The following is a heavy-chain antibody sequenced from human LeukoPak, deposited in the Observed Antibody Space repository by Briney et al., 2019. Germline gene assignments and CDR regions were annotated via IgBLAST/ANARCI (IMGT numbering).Heavy chain of an antibody. Sequence: PGGSLRLSCVASGFSVSSYGMSWVRQAPGKAPEWVSLLYSNGGTYYADSVKGRFIISRDNSKNTQYLQVNNLRVEDTAVYHCVRDRAEGRAWVEFDPWGQGTVVTVSS. J-gene: IGHJ5*02. CDR2: LYSNGGT. CDR1: GFSVSSYG. V-gene: IGHV3-66*03. CDR3: VRDRAEGRAWVEFDP.